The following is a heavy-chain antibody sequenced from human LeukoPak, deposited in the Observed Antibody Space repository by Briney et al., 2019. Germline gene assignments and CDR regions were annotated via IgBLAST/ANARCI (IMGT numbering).Heavy chain of an antibody. CDR1: GYTFTSYG. CDR2: ISAYNAYT. J-gene: IGHJ6*03. V-gene: IGHV1-18*01. CDR3: ARGDEYHYYYYYMDV. Sequence: ASVKVSCKASGYTFTSYGITWVRQAPGQGLEWMGWISAYNAYTYYAQKLQGRVTMTTDTSTSTAYMELRSLRSDDTAVYYCARGDEYHYYYYYMDVWGKGTTVTVSS. D-gene: IGHD2-2*02.